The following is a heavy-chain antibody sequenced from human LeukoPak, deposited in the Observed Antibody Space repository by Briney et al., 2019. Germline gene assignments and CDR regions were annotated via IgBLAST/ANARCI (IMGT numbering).Heavy chain of an antibody. V-gene: IGHV1-69*01. D-gene: IGHD5-18*01. J-gene: IGHJ5*02. CDR1: GGTFSSYA. Sequence: GSSVKVSCKASGGTFSSYAISWVRQAPGQGLEWMGGIIPIFGTANYAQKFQGRVTITADESTSTAYMELSSLRSADTAVYYCARDSYGFHGWFDPWGQGTLVTVSS. CDR3: ARDSYGFHGWFDP. CDR2: IIPIFGTA.